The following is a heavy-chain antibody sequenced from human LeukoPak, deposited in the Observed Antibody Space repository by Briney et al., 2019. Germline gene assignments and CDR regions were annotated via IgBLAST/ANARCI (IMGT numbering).Heavy chain of an antibody. CDR1: GFTFNTYT. Sequence: GGSLRLSCAASGFTFNTYTMNWVRQAPGKGLEWVSSITASSTAIYSADSVKGRFTISRDNAKNFLYLQMNSLRAEDTAVYYCARTYYDILTGYNPYFDYWGQGSLVTVSS. CDR3: ARTYYDILTGYNPYFDY. CDR2: ITASSTAI. D-gene: IGHD3-9*01. J-gene: IGHJ4*02. V-gene: IGHV3-21*01.